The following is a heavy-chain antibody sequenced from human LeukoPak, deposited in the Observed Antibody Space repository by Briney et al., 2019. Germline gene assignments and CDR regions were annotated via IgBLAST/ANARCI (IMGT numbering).Heavy chain of an antibody. CDR2: INTNTGNP. Sequence: ASVKVSCKASGYTFTSYAMNWVRQAPGQGLEWMGWINTNTGNPTYAQGFTGRFVFSLDTSVSTAYLQISSLKAEDTAVYYCVYGGKWLPFDYWGRGTLVTVSS. CDR1: GYTFTSYA. D-gene: IGHD3-22*01. J-gene: IGHJ4*02. CDR3: VYGGKWLPFDY. V-gene: IGHV7-4-1*02.